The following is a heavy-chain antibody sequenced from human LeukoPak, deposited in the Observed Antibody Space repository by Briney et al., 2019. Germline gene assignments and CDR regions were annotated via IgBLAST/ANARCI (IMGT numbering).Heavy chain of an antibody. V-gene: IGHV3-48*01. CDR1: GFTFSSYS. D-gene: IGHD3-10*01. CDR2: ISSSSSTI. CDR3: ARYSTGGSGSYYFDY. J-gene: IGHJ4*02. Sequence: GGSLRLSCAASGFTFSSYSMNWVRQAPGKGLEWVSYISSSSSTIYYADSVKGRFTISRDNAKNSLYLQMNSLRAEDTAVYYCARYSTGGSGSYYFDYWGQGTLVTVSS.